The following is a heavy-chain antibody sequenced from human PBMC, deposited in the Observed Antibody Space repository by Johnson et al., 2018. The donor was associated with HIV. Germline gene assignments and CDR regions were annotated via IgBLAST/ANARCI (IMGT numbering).Heavy chain of an antibody. V-gene: IGHV3-30*04. CDR1: GFTFSHYS. D-gene: IGHD4-23*01. CDR3: AREYGMDGGNSFDSDAFEI. CDR2: TSHDGSYK. Sequence: QMMLVESGGGVVQPGRSLRLSCAASGFTFSHYSMHWVRQAPGKGLEWVAVTSHDGSYKNYADSVKGRFTVSRDNSKNTLFLQMDKLRSDDTAVYFCAREYGMDGGNSFDSDAFEIWGQGTVVTGSS. J-gene: IGHJ3*02.